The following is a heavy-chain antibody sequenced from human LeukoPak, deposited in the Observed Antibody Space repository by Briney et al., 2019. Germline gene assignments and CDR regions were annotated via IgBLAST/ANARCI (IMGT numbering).Heavy chain of an antibody. CDR1: GYSIMSTFY. D-gene: IGHD4-23*01. J-gene: IGHJ4*02. CDR3: ARVSDDEHGGNSGAIYFES. V-gene: IGHV4-38-2*02. CDR2: VYHSGST. Sequence: SETLSLTCIVSGYSIMSTFYWGWIRQSPGKGLEWIGNVYHSGSTYSNPSLRSRVTISVDTSKNQFSLKLSSVTAADTAVYYCARVSDDEHGGNSGAIYFESWGQGTVVTVSS.